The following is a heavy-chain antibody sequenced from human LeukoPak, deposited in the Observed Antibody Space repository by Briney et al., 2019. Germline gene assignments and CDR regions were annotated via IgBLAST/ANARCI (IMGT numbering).Heavy chain of an antibody. D-gene: IGHD6-6*01. J-gene: IGHJ6*03. V-gene: IGHV3-43D*03. CDR3: AKDIGAGSSYYYYYMDV. Sequence: GSLRLSCAASGFTFDDYAMHWVRQAPGKGLEWVSLISWDGGSTYYADSVKGRFTISRDNSKNSLYLQMNSLRAEDTALYYCAKDIGAGSSYYYYYMDVWGKGTTVTVSS. CDR2: ISWDGGST. CDR1: GFTFDDYA.